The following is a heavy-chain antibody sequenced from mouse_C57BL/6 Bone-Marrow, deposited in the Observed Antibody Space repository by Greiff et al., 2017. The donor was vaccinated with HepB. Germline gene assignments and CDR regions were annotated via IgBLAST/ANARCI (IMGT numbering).Heavy chain of an antibody. J-gene: IGHJ2*01. CDR3: TFYGNYPYFDY. CDR1: GFNIKDDY. V-gene: IGHV14-4*01. D-gene: IGHD2-1*01. Sequence: VQLQQSGAELVRPGASVKLSCTASGFNIKDDYMHWVKQRPEQGLEWIGCIDPENGDTEYASKFQGKATITADTSSNTAYLQLSSLTSEDTAVYYCTFYGNYPYFDYWGQGTTLTVSS. CDR2: IDPENGDT.